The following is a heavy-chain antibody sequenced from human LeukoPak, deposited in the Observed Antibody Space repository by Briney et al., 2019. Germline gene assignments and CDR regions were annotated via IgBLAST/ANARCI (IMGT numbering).Heavy chain of an antibody. Sequence: GGSLRLSCTASGFTFSSYAMHWVRQAPGKGLEWVAVISYDGSNKYYADSVKGRFTISRDNSKNTLYLQMNSLRAEDTAVYYCARGGYSYGLEGIVDYWAREPWSPSPQ. CDR3: ARGGYSYGLEGIVDY. CDR1: GFTFSSYA. D-gene: IGHD5-18*01. V-gene: IGHV3-30*04. J-gene: IGHJ4*02. CDR2: ISYDGSNK.